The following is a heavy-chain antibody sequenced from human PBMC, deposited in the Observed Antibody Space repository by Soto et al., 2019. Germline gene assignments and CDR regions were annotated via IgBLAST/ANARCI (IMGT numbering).Heavy chain of an antibody. D-gene: IGHD1-26*01. CDR3: ARVGHITNYGMAV. Sequence: QVQLVQSGAEVKKPGSSVKVSCEASGGTFSSSPINWVRQAPGQGREWMGGIIPFLGTSNYAQKFQGRVTITADDSTSTAYRELRSLRSEDTAVYYCARVGHITNYGMAVWGQGTTVTVSS. CDR1: GGTFSSSP. CDR2: IIPFLGTS. J-gene: IGHJ6*02. V-gene: IGHV1-69*01.